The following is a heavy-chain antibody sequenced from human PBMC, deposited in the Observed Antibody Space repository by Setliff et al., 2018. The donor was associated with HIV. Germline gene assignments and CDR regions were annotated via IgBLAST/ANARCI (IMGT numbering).Heavy chain of an antibody. J-gene: IGHJ4*01. Sequence: GSLRLSCAASGFTFSSYWMAWVRQCPGKGLEWVANIQQHGSEIHYVASVEGRFTISRDNAKNSLYLQMNSLRVDDTAVYFCARDKWASGFDFWGHGTLVTVSS. CDR2: IQQHGSEI. CDR3: ARDKWASGFDF. D-gene: IGHD1-26*01. V-gene: IGHV3-7*01. CDR1: GFTFSSYW.